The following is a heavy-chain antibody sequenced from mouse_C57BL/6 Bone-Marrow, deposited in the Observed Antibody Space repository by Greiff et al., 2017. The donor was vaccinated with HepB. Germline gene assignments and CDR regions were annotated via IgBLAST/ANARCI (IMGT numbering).Heavy chain of an antibody. Sequence: QVQLQQPGAELVMPGASVKLSCKASGYTFTSYWMHWVKQRPGQGLEWIGEIDPSDSYTNYNQKFKGKSTLTVDKSSSTAYMQLSSLTSEDSAVYYCARWGITTVVATKGFAYWGQGTLVTVSA. CDR1: GYTFTSYW. CDR2: IDPSDSYT. V-gene: IGHV1-69*01. CDR3: ARWGITTVVATKGFAY. J-gene: IGHJ3*01. D-gene: IGHD1-1*01.